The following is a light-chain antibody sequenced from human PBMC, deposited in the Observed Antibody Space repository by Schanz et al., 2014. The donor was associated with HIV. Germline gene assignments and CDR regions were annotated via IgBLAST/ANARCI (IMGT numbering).Light chain of an antibody. CDR1: QSVSSD. Sequence: EVVMTQSPATLSVSPGERATLYCRASQSVSSDLAWYQQKPGQAPRLLIYAASSRATGLPARFSGSGSGTDFTLTISSLQPDDFATYYCQQYDRSSWTFGLGTKVETK. CDR3: QQYDRSSWT. J-gene: IGKJ1*01. CDR2: AAS. V-gene: IGKV3-15*01.